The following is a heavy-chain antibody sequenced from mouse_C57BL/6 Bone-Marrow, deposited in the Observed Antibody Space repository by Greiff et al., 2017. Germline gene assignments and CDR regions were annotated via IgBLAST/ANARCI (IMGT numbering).Heavy chain of an antibody. J-gene: IGHJ2*01. D-gene: IGHD2-3*01. Sequence: DVHLVESGGGLVKPGGSLKLSCAASGFTFSSYAMSWVRQTPEKRLEWVATISDGGSYTYYPDNVKGRFTISRDNAKNNLYLQMSHLKSEDTAMYYCARVRDGYYDYWGQGTTLTVSS. CDR3: ARVRDGYYDY. V-gene: IGHV5-4*01. CDR2: ISDGGSYT. CDR1: GFTFSSYA.